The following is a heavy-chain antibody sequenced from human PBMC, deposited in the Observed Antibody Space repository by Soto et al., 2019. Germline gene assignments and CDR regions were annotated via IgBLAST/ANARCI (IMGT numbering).Heavy chain of an antibody. CDR3: ARDIMAAAPDY. J-gene: IGHJ4*02. V-gene: IGHV1-3*01. D-gene: IGHD6-13*01. CDR2: INAGNGNT. Sequence: QVQLVQSGAEVKKPGASVKVSCKASGYTFTSYAMHWVCQAPGQRLEWMGWINAGNGNTKYSQKFQGRVTITRDTSASTAYMELSSLRSEDTAVYCCARDIMAAAPDYWGQGTLVTVSS. CDR1: GYTFTSYA.